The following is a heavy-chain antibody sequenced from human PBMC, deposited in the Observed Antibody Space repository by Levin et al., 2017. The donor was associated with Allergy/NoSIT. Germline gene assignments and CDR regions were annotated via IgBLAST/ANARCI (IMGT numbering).Heavy chain of an antibody. CDR1: GGSFSGYY. D-gene: IGHD6-13*01. CDR2: INHSGST. Sequence: RPSETLSLTCAVYGGSFSGYYWSWIRQPPGKGLEWIGEINHSGSTNYNPSLKSRVTISVDTSKNQFSLKLSSVTAADTAVYYCASYSSSWGFDYWGQGTLVTVSS. V-gene: IGHV4-34*01. J-gene: IGHJ4*02. CDR3: ASYSSSWGFDY.